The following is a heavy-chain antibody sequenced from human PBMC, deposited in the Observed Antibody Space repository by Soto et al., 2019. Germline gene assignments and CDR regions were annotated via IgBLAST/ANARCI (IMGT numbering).Heavy chain of an antibody. CDR1: GFTFRDHD. V-gene: IGHV3-11*01. J-gene: IGHJ5*02. CDR3: ARKGPRAARPNH. CDR2: ISSSGTAT. Sequence: QVQLVESGGGLVRPGGSLRLSCAASGFTFRDHDMSWIRQAPGKGLEWVSRISSSGTATYYADSVKGRFTISRDNAKNSLYVEMNSLRVEDTAVYYCARKGPRAARPNHWGQGTLVTVSS. D-gene: IGHD6-6*01.